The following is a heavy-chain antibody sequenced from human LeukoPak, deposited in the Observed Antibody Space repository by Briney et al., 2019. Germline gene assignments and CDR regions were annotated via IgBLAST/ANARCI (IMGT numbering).Heavy chain of an antibody. CDR1: GFTFSSYW. CDR3: ARGSKWSFDY. V-gene: IGHV3-74*01. Sequence: PGGSLRLSCVASGFTFSSYWMHWVRQVPGKGLVWVSRFSNDGSTTDYADSVKGRFTISRDNAKNTLYLQMNSLRVGDAAVYYCARGSKWSFDYWGQGTLVTVSS. CDR2: FSNDGSTT. D-gene: IGHD2-15*01. J-gene: IGHJ4*02.